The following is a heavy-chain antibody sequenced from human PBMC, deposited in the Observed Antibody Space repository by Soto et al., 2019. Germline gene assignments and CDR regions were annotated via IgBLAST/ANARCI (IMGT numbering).Heavy chain of an antibody. CDR2: VSGRGGST. Sequence: VQLLESGGGLVQPGGSLRLACTASGFTFNHYAMSWVRQAPGKGLEWVSAVSGRGGSTKYADSVKGRFIISRDNSNSTLYLQMDSLRGEDTAVYYCASDRSSGWDQGYGMDVWGQGTTVTVSS. J-gene: IGHJ6*02. V-gene: IGHV3-23*01. CDR3: ASDRSSGWDQGYGMDV. CDR1: GFTFNHYA. D-gene: IGHD6-19*01.